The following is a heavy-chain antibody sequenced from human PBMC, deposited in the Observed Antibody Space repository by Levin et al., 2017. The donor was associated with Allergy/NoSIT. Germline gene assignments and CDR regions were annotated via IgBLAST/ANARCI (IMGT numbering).Heavy chain of an antibody. CDR1: GFTFSSYG. CDR2: ISYDGSNK. CDR3: AKAGDTAMVTGTYYYYGMDV. V-gene: IGHV3-30*18. J-gene: IGHJ6*02. D-gene: IGHD5-18*01. Sequence: HPGGSLRLSCAASGFTFSSYGMHWVRQAPGKGLEWVAVISYDGSNKYYADSVKGRFTISRDNSKNTLYLQMNSLRAEDTAVYYCAKAGDTAMVTGTYYYYGMDVWGQGTTVTVSS.